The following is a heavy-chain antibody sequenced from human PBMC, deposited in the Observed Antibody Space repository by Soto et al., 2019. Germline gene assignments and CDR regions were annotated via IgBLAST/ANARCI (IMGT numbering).Heavy chain of an antibody. CDR1: GFTFSSYG. CDR2: IWYDGSNK. CDR3: ARDHYYDSSGYYESVRSSFDY. D-gene: IGHD3-22*01. Sequence: QVQLVESGGGVVQPGRSLRLSCAASGFTFSSYGMHWVRQAPGKGLEWVAVIWYDGSNKYYADSVKGRFTISRDNSKNPLYLQMNSLRGEDTAVYYCARDHYYDSSGYYESVRSSFDYWGQGTLVTVSS. V-gene: IGHV3-33*01. J-gene: IGHJ4*02.